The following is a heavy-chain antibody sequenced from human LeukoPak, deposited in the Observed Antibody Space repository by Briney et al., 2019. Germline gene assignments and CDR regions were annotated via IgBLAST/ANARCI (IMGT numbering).Heavy chain of an antibody. V-gene: IGHV3-53*01. Sequence: GGSLRLSCAASGFTVSSNYMSWVRQAPGKGLEWVSVIYSGGSTYYADSVKGRFTISRDNSKNTLYLQMNSLRAEDTAVYYCAGEVALWWELNRGYFDYWGQGTLVTVSS. D-gene: IGHD1-26*01. CDR2: IYSGGST. CDR3: AGEVALWWELNRGYFDY. J-gene: IGHJ4*02. CDR1: GFTVSSNY.